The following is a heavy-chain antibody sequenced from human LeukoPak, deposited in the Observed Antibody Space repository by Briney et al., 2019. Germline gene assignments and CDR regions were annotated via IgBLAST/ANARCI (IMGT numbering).Heavy chain of an antibody. D-gene: IGHD2-2*01. Sequence: VASVKVSCKASGYTFTGYYMHWVRQAPGQGLEWMGWINPNSGGTNYAQKFQGRVTMTRDTSISTAYMELSRLRSNDTAVYYCARVRGKAGYCSSTSCASYGYWGQGTLVTVSP. V-gene: IGHV1-2*02. CDR2: INPNSGGT. CDR1: GYTFTGYY. J-gene: IGHJ4*02. CDR3: ARVRGKAGYCSSTSCASYGY.